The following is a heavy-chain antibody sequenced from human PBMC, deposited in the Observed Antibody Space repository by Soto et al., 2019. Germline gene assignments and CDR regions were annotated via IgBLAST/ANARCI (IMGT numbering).Heavy chain of an antibody. CDR2: IYTSGST. Sequence: PSETLSLTCTVSGGSISSYYWSWIRQPAGKGLEWIGRIYTSGSTNYNPSLKSRVTMSVDTSKNQFSLELSSVTAADTAVYHCARGYCSGGSCYAVGYYGMDVWGQGTTVTVSS. V-gene: IGHV4-4*07. CDR3: ARGYCSGGSCYAVGYYGMDV. CDR1: GGSISSYY. D-gene: IGHD2-15*01. J-gene: IGHJ6*02.